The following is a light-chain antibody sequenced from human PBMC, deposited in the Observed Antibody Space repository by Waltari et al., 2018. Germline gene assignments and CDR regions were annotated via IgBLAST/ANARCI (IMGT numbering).Light chain of an antibody. CDR2: GAS. V-gene: IGKV3-15*01. Sequence: EILMTQSPVTLPVSPGESATLSCRASQLVSSNLAWYQQKPGQTPRLLIYGASTRATGIPARFSGSGSGTEFTLTISSLQSEDFAVYYCQQYKNWPPWSFGQGTKLEIK. CDR1: QLVSSN. CDR3: QQYKNWPPWS. J-gene: IGKJ2*04.